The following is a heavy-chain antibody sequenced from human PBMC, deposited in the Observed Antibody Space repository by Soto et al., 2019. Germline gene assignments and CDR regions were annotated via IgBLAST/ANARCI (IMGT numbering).Heavy chain of an antibody. Sequence: RASVKVSCKVSGYTLTELSMHWVRQAPGKGLEWMGGFDPEDGETIYAQKFQGRVTMTEDTSTDTAYMELSSLRSEDTAVYYCATDGRYNWNDVHYWGQGTLVTVSS. CDR2: FDPEDGET. D-gene: IGHD1-20*01. CDR1: GYTLTELS. J-gene: IGHJ4*02. CDR3: ATDGRYNWNDVHY. V-gene: IGHV1-24*01.